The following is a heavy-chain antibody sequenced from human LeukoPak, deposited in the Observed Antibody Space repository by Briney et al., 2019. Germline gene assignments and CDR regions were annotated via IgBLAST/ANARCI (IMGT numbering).Heavy chain of an antibody. D-gene: IGHD3-10*01. V-gene: IGHV3-23*01. Sequence: GGSLRLSCAASGFTFSTYAMSWLRQAPGKGLQWVSAIGPSGAGTYYADSVKGRFTISRDNSKNTLSLQMNSLRAEDTAMYYCARKYGSGSFDNWGQGTLVTVSS. CDR2: IGPSGAGT. CDR1: GFTFSTYA. J-gene: IGHJ4*02. CDR3: ARKYGSGSFDN.